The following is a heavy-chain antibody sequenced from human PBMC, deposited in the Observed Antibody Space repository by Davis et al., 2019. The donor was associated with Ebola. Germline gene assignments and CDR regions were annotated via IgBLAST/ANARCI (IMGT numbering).Heavy chain of an antibody. Sequence: GESLKISCAASGFTFSDYYMSWIRQAPGKGLEWVSHISSSDNFIYYADSVKGRFTISRDNARNSLYLQMNSLRAEDTAVYYCARGPDFGTRTDFFDYWGPGTLVTVSS. V-gene: IGHV3-11*04. CDR1: GFTFSDYY. CDR3: ARGPDFGTRTDFFDY. J-gene: IGHJ4*02. D-gene: IGHD1-1*01. CDR2: ISSSDNFI.